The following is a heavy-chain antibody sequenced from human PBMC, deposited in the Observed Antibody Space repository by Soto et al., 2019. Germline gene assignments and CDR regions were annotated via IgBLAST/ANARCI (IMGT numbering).Heavy chain of an antibody. V-gene: IGHV1-69*13. D-gene: IGHD4-4*01. J-gene: IGHJ6*02. CDR3: ARGLQYYYGMDV. Sequence: SVKVSCKASGGTFSSYAISWVRQAPGQGLEWMGGIIPIFGTANYAQKFQGRVTITADESTSTAYMELSSLRSEDTAVYYCARGLQYYYGMDVWGQGTTVTVSS. CDR2: IIPIFGTA. CDR1: GGTFSSYA.